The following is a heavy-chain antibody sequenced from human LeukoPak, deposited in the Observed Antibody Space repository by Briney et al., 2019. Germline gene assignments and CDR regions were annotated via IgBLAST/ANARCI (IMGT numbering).Heavy chain of an antibody. CDR3: AKHNAPVLAASEGWKDF. V-gene: IGHV3-43*02. Sequence: GGSLRLSCAASRFSLDEYVINWVRPAPGKGLEWVSFISGDGHSTYYANSLKGRFTISRDNSRNSLFLQMNSLRPEDTALYFCAKHNAPVLAASEGWKDFWGQGTLVIVSS. CDR1: RFSLDEYV. J-gene: IGHJ4*02. CDR2: ISGDGHST. D-gene: IGHD6-19*01.